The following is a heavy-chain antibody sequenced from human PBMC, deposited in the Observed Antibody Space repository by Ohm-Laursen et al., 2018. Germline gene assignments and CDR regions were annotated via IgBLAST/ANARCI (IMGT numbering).Heavy chain of an antibody. Sequence: SLRLSCAATGFSFGIYAMSWVRQAPGKGLEWVAGISGGGGSTYYADFVKGRFIISRDTSTNTLFLQMNSLRAEDTAVYFCAKRGAGRDFLYGMDVWGQGTTVTVSS. CDR2: ISGGGGST. CDR1: GFSFGIYA. J-gene: IGHJ6*02. D-gene: IGHD6-19*01. CDR3: AKRGAGRDFLYGMDV. V-gene: IGHV3-23*01.